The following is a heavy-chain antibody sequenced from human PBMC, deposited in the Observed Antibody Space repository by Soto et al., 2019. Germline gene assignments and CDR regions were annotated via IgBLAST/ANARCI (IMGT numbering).Heavy chain of an antibody. CDR2: IYYTGST. CDR1: GGSIISYY. CDR3: ARVRYFDWSYGMDV. V-gene: IGHV4-59*01. D-gene: IGHD3-9*01. J-gene: IGHJ6*02. Sequence: SETLSLSCTVSGGSIISYYWGWIRQPPGKGLEWIGYIYYTGSTSYNPSLKSPVTISVDTSKNQYSLKLSSVTAADTAVYYCARVRYFDWSYGMDVWGQGTTVTVSS.